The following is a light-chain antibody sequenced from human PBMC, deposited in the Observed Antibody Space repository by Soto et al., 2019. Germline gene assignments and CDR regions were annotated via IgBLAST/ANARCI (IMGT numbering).Light chain of an antibody. V-gene: IGLV2-11*01. Sequence: QSVLTQPPSVSGSPGQSVTISCTGTSSDVGNNDFVSWYQQHPGKAPKLVIFEVSKRSSGVPDRFSGSKSGNTASLTISGLQVEDEADYYCCSYADTFYVFGIGTKLTVL. CDR3: CSYADTFYV. CDR1: SSDVGNNDF. J-gene: IGLJ1*01. CDR2: EVS.